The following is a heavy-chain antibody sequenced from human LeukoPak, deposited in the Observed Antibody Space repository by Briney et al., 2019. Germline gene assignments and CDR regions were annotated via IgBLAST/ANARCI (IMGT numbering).Heavy chain of an antibody. D-gene: IGHD6-19*01. J-gene: IGHJ4*02. CDR3: ARGGVDSSGALDY. CDR1: GFTFNNFE. CDR2: VSGSGSEI. V-gene: IGHV3-48*03. Sequence: PGGSLRLSCAASGFTFNNFEMNWVRQAPGKGLEWIAYVSGSGSEIHYGDSVKGRFTISRDNAKNSLYLQMNSLRAEDTALYYCARGGVDSSGALDYWGQGTLVTVSS.